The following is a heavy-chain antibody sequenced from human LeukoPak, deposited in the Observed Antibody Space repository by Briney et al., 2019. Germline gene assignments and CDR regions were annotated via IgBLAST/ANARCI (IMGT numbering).Heavy chain of an antibody. Sequence: GGSLRLSCVATGFSFSDSTMSWVRQAAGKGLEWVAKMKEDGSDENYVDSVKGRFTISRDNARNSLHLQMKSLRAEDTAVYFCARGGAGGGYFPTWGQGILVIVSS. CDR3: ARGGAGGGYFPT. CDR2: MKEDGSDE. V-gene: IGHV3-7*03. J-gene: IGHJ1*01. CDR1: GFSFSDST. D-gene: IGHD3-16*01.